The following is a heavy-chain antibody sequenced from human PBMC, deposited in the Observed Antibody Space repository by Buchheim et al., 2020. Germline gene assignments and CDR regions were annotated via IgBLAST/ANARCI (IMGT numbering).Heavy chain of an antibody. CDR1: GYTFTSYD. V-gene: IGHV1-8*01. Sequence: QVQLVQSGAEVKKPGASVKVSCKASGYTFTSYDINWVRQATGQGLEWMGWMNPNSCNTGYAQKFQGRVTMTRNTSISTAYMELSSLRSEDTAVYYCARASRGRIFGVVIMNWYTFDYWGQGTL. D-gene: IGHD3-3*01. CDR3: ARASRGRIFGVVIMNWYTFDY. J-gene: IGHJ4*02. CDR2: MNPNSCNT.